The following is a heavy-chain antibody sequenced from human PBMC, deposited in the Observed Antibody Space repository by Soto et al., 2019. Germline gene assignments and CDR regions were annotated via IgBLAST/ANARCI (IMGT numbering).Heavy chain of an antibody. J-gene: IGHJ3*02. Sequence: GGSLRLSCEVSGFTFCSYAMSWVRQAPGRGLEWVSSISGSGGSTYHADSVNGRFTISRDNSKNTVFLQMNSLIAEDTAVYYCAKDSPYSASYKEDGFDIWGQGSLVTVSS. V-gene: IGHV3-23*01. CDR3: AKDSPYSASYKEDGFDI. CDR2: ISGSGGST. D-gene: IGHD1-26*01. CDR1: GFTFCSYA.